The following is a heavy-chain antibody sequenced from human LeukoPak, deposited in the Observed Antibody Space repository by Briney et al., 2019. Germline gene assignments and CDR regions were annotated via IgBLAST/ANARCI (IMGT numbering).Heavy chain of an antibody. CDR2: INHSGST. CDR3: ARGSTGDYFDY. D-gene: IGHD3-10*01. Sequence: PSETLSLTCAVYGGSFSGYYWSWIRQPPGKGLEWIGEINHSGSTNYNPSLRSRVTISVDTSKNQFPLKLSSVTAADTAVYYCARGSTGDYFDYWGQGTLVTVSS. V-gene: IGHV4-34*01. CDR1: GGSFSGYY. J-gene: IGHJ4*02.